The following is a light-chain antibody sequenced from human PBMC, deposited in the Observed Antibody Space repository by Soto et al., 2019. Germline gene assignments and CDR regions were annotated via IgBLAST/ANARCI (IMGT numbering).Light chain of an antibody. CDR3: ASWDDSLNGVV. V-gene: IGLV1-44*01. CDR1: NSNIGSNT. J-gene: IGLJ2*01. CDR2: DNN. Sequence: QAVVTQPPSASGTPGQRVTISCSGSNSNIGSNTVNWYQQLPGTAPKLLIYDNNKQPSAVPGRFSDSKSGTSASLAISGLQSEDEADYYCASWDDSLNGVVFGGGTKLTVL.